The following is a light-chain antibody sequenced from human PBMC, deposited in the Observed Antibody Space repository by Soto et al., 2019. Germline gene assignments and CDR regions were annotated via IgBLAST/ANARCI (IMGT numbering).Light chain of an antibody. Sequence: QSVLTQPPSVSGAPGQRVTISCTGSSSNIGAGYDVHWYQQLPGTAPKLLIYGNSNRPSGVPDRFSGSVSGTSASLAITGIPAGYKAGYYLPPHDARPSGAGSGGPAAV. J-gene: IGLJ7*01. CDR2: GNS. CDR3: PPHDARPSGAGSGGPAAV. CDR1: SSNIGAGYD. V-gene: IGLV1-40*01.